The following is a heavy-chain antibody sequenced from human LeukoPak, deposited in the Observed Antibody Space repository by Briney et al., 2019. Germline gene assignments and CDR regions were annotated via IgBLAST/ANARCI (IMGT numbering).Heavy chain of an antibody. CDR3: ARANLETDAFDI. J-gene: IGHJ3*02. V-gene: IGHV4-59*11. CDR1: GGSISSHY. CDR2: IYYSGST. Sequence: SETLSLTCTVSGGSISSHYWSCIRQPPGKGLEWIGYIYYSGSTNYNPSLKSRVTISVDTSKNQFSLKLSSVTAADTAVYYCARANLETDAFDIWGQGTMVTVSS.